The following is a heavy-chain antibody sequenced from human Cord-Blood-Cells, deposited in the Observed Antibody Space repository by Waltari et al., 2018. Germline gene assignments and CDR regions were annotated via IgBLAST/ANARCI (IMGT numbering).Heavy chain of an antibody. CDR2: IIPIFGTA. Sequence: QVQLVQSGAEVKKPGSSVKVSCTASGGTFSSYSISWVRQAPGQGLEWMGGIIPIFGTANYAQKFQGRVTITADESTSTDYMELSSLRSEDTAVYYCARAAFTYYDILTGYYDYWGQGTLVTVSS. CDR1: GGTFSSYS. V-gene: IGHV1-69*01. J-gene: IGHJ4*02. CDR3: ARAAFTYYDILTGYYDY. D-gene: IGHD3-9*01.